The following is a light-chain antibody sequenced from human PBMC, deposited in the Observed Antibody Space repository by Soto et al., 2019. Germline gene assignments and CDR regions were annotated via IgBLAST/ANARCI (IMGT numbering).Light chain of an antibody. CDR1: VSNIGSNS. V-gene: IGLV1-44*01. Sequence: QSVLTQPPSASGTPGPRVTISWSGSVSNIGSNSVNWYQQLPGTAPKLLIYSNDQRPSGVPDRFSASKSGTSAALAISGLLSEDEADYYCAAWYASLPAYVFGPGTTVTVL. J-gene: IGLJ1*01. CDR2: SND. CDR3: AAWYASLPAYV.